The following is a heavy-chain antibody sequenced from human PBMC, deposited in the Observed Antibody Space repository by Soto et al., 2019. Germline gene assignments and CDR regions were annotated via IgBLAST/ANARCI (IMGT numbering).Heavy chain of an antibody. V-gene: IGHV3-23*01. CDR2: ISGSGGST. J-gene: IGHJ4*02. Sequence: GGSLSLSCAASGFTFSSYAMSWVRQAPGKGLEWVSAISGSGGSTYYADSVKGRFTISRDNSKNTLYLQMNSLRAEDTAVYYCAKGLGGNSVSGFDYWGQGTLVTVSS. D-gene: IGHD2-21*02. CDR1: GFTFSSYA. CDR3: AKGLGGNSVSGFDY.